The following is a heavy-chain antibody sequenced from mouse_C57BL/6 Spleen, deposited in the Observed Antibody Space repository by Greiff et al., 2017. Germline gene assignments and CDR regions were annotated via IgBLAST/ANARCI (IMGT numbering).Heavy chain of an antibody. CDR2: ISSGGSYT. V-gene: IGHV5-6*01. D-gene: IGHD2-4*01. Sequence: EVQLVESGGDLVKPGGSLKLSCAASGFTFSSYGMSWVRQTPDKRLEWVATISSGGSYTYYPDSVKGRFTISRDNAKNTLYLQMSSLKSEDTAMYYCARLYYDYLGYWGQGTTLTVSS. J-gene: IGHJ2*01. CDR3: ARLYYDYLGY. CDR1: GFTFSSYG.